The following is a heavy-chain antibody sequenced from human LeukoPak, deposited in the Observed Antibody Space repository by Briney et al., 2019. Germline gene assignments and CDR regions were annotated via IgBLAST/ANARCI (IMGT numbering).Heavy chain of an antibody. Sequence: GESLKISCKGSGYIFANYWIAWVRQMPGKGLEWMGIIYPDDSDTRYSPSFQGQVTILADKSIATAYLQWSSLKASDTAMYYCARPVEMATSPFDYWGQGTLVTVSS. CDR2: IYPDDSDT. V-gene: IGHV5-51*01. CDR1: GYIFANYW. CDR3: ARPVEMATSPFDY. J-gene: IGHJ4*02. D-gene: IGHD5-24*01.